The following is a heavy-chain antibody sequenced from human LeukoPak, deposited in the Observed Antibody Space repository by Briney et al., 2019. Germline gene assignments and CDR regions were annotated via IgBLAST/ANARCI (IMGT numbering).Heavy chain of an antibody. CDR1: GGSISSGGYY. V-gene: IGHV4-30-2*01. Sequence: SETLSLTCTVSGGSISSGGYYWSWIRQPPGKGLEWIGYIYHSGSTYYNPSLKSRVTISVDTSKNQFSLKLSSVTAADTAVYYCARIDGAAGTRGRGFDYWGQGTLVTVSS. CDR2: IYHSGST. J-gene: IGHJ4*02. CDR3: ARIDGAAGTRGRGFDY. D-gene: IGHD6-13*01.